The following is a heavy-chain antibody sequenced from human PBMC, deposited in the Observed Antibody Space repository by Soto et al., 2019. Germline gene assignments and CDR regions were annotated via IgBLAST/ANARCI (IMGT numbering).Heavy chain of an antibody. J-gene: IGHJ5*02. V-gene: IGHV4-34*01. CDR2: INHSGST. CDR1: GGSFSGYY. D-gene: IGHD2-15*01. Sequence: QVQLQQWGAGLLKPSETLSLTCAVYGGSFSGYYWSWIRQPPGKGLEWIGEINHSGSTNYNPSLKSRVTISVDTSKNQFSLKLSSVTAADTAVYYCARGRNVVRQWPGRGHSWFDPWGQGTLVTVSS. CDR3: ARGRNVVRQWPGRGHSWFDP.